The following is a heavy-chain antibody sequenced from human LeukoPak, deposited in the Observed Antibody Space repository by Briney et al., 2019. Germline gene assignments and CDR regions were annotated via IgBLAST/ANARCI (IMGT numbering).Heavy chain of an antibody. CDR3: ARVGGMTTINNAALEL. J-gene: IGHJ3*01. Sequence: SETLSLTCTVSGGSLKSYYWNWIRQPPGERLEWIGYIYHTGSTNYNPSLKSRMTISLDTSQNHFSLKLTSVTAADTAIYYCARVGGMTTINNAALELWGRGTVVTVSS. CDR2: IYHTGST. CDR1: GGSLKSYY. D-gene: IGHD4-4*01. V-gene: IGHV4-59*01.